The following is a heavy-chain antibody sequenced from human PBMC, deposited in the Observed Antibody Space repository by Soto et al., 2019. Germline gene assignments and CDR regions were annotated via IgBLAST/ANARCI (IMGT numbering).Heavy chain of an antibody. CDR1: GGSISSGDHF. CDR3: ARGRGYGYRIDF. Sequence: SETLSLTCTVSGGSISSGDHFWSWIRQSPGKGLESIVYMYYSGTIYYNPSLKSRITTSVDTSNNQFSLNLASVTAADTAVYYCARGRGYGYRIDFWGKGALVTVSS. CDR2: MYYSGTI. V-gene: IGHV4-30-4*01. J-gene: IGHJ4*02. D-gene: IGHD5-18*01.